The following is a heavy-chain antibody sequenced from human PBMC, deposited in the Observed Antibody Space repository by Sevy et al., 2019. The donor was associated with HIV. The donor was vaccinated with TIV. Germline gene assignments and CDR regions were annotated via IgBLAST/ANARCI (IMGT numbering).Heavy chain of an antibody. CDR1: GYSFTTYR. Sequence: ASVKVSCKASGYSFTTYRITWLRQAPGQGLEWMGWISPHNGDTNYVQNLQGRVTMITDTSTSTAYMVLRSLRSDDTGVYYCARAYCSGGSCDSLAYWGQGTRVTVSS. J-gene: IGHJ4*02. V-gene: IGHV1-18*01. CDR3: ARAYCSGGSCDSLAY. CDR2: ISPHNGDT. D-gene: IGHD2-15*01.